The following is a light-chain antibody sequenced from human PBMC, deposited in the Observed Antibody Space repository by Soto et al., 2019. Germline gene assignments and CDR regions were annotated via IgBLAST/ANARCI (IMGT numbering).Light chain of an antibody. CDR3: QQYGNFPWT. CDR1: QSVTSTY. CDR2: GVS. Sequence: EIVLTQSPGTLSLSPGEIAILSCRASQSVTSTYLAWYQQKPRQAPRLLIYGVSNRAAGIPDRFSGSGSGTDFALTISRLQSEDFAVYYCQQYGNFPWTFGQGTKVEIK. V-gene: IGKV3-20*01. J-gene: IGKJ1*01.